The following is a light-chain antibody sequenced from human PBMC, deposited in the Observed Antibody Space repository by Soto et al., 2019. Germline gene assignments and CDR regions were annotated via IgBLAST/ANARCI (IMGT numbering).Light chain of an antibody. CDR3: HQYSASPRT. J-gene: IGKJ1*01. V-gene: IGKV3-20*01. CDR1: RTVDGNY. Sequence: EVVLTQSPGTLSLSPGERATLSCRASRTVDGNYLAWYQQTPGQPPRLLIHSASTRAPGIPDRFSASGAGTDFTLAISSLEPEDSAVYYCHQYSASPRTFGPGTKVEIK. CDR2: SAS.